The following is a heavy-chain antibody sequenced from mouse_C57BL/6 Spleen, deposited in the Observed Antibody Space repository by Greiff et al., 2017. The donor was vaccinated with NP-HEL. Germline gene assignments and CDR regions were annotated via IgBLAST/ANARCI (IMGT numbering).Heavy chain of an antibody. CDR2: IWSDGST. Sequence: VMLVESGPGLVAPSQSLSITCTVSGFSLTSYGVHWVRQPPGKGLEWLVVIWSDGSTTYNSALKSRLSISKDNSKSQVFLKMNSLQTDDTAMYYCAREGDYDSAWFAYWGQGTLVTVSA. V-gene: IGHV2-6*03. D-gene: IGHD2-4*01. J-gene: IGHJ3*01. CDR1: GFSLTSYG. CDR3: AREGDYDSAWFAY.